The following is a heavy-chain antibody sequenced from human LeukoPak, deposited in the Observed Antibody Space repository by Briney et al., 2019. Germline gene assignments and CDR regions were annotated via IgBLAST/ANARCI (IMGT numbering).Heavy chain of an antibody. Sequence: GGSLRLSCAASGFTFSNAWMSWVRQAPGKGLEWVGRIKSKTDGGTTDYAAPVKGRFTISRDDSKNTLYLQMNSLKTEDTAVYYCARESPYGGFTPIVNWGQGTLVTVSS. CDR2: IKSKTDGGTT. V-gene: IGHV3-15*01. J-gene: IGHJ4*02. D-gene: IGHD5-12*01. CDR3: ARESPYGGFTPIVN. CDR1: GFTFSNAW.